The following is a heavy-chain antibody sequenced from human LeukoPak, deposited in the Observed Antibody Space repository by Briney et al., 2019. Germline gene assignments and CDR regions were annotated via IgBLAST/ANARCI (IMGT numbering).Heavy chain of an antibody. CDR3: AREGYYDNWFDP. Sequence: GGSLRLSCAASGFTFSSYTMHWVRQAPGRGLEWVSSISSSSSSIYYADSMKGRFTISRDNAKNSLYLQMNSLRAEDTAVYYCAREGYYDNWFDPWGQGTLVTVSS. D-gene: IGHD3-22*01. CDR2: ISSSSSSI. J-gene: IGHJ5*02. CDR1: GFTFSSYT. V-gene: IGHV3-21*01.